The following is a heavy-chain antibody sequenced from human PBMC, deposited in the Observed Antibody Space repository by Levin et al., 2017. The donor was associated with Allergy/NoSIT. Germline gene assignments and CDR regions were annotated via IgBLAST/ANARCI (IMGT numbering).Heavy chain of an antibody. CDR1: GFTFRSYG. D-gene: IGHD1-26*01. CDR2: ISYDGSNK. J-gene: IGHJ5*02. V-gene: IGHV3-30*18. Sequence: LSLTCAASGFTFRSYGMHWVRQAPGKGLEWVAVISYDGSNKYYADSVKGRFTISRDNSKNTLYLQMNSLRAEDTAVYYCAKGQHREHGDWFDPWGQGTLVTVSS. CDR3: AKGQHREHGDWFDP.